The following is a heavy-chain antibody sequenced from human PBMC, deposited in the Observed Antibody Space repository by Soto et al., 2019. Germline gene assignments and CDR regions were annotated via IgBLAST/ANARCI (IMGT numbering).Heavy chain of an antibody. CDR1: GFTFTSSA. V-gene: IGHV1-58*01. D-gene: IGHD2-8*01. CDR3: AAGYCTNGVCYSYSYYGMDV. Sequence: QMQLVQSGPEVKKPGTSVKVSCKASGFTFTSSAVQWVRQARGQRLEWIGWIVVGSGNTNYAQKFQERVTITRDMSTSTAYMELSRLRSEDTAVYYCAAGYCTNGVCYSYSYYGMDVWGQGTTVTVSS. CDR2: IVVGSGNT. J-gene: IGHJ6*02.